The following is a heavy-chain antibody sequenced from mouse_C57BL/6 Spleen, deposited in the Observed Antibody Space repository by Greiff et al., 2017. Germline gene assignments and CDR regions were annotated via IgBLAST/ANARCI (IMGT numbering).Heavy chain of an antibody. Sequence: QVQLQQSGAELVKPGASVKMSCKASGYTFTTYPIEWMKQNHGKSLEWIGNFHPYNDDTKYNEKFKGKATLTVEKSSSTVYLELSRLTSDDSAVYYCARSYYSNYEGYYAMDYWGQGTSVTVSS. D-gene: IGHD2-5*01. J-gene: IGHJ4*01. CDR2: FHPYNDDT. V-gene: IGHV1-47*01. CDR1: GYTFTTYP. CDR3: ARSYYSNYEGYYAMDY.